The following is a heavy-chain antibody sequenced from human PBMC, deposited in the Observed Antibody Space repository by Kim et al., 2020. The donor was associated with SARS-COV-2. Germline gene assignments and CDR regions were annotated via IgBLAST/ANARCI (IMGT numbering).Heavy chain of an antibody. CDR3: TRSYASGNYYNGAYYYYGMDV. CDR2: IRNKANSFAT. V-gene: IGHV3-73*01. D-gene: IGHD3-10*01. J-gene: IGHJ6*02. CDR1: GFTFSDSP. Sequence: GGSLRLSCAASGFTFSDSPIHWVRQASGKGLDWVGRIRNKANSFATAYAASVKGRFTISRDDSKNTAYLQMNSLKTEDTAVYYCTRSYASGNYYNGAYYYYGMDVWGQGTTVTVSS.